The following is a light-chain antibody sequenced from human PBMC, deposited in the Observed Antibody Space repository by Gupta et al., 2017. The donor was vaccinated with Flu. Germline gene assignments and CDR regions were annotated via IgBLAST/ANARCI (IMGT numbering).Light chain of an antibody. J-gene: IGLJ1*01. CDR1: SSDIGGYNN. CDR2: EVS. CDR3: RSYTSASALYV. Sequence: QSSLTQPSPVSGSPGKSITTSCPGTSSDIGGYNNVSWYQQPPDKAPKTMIYEVSNRPSGVSNRFAGSKSGNTASLAISGLQADDEADYYCRSYTSASALYVFGTGTKVTVL. V-gene: IGLV2-14*01.